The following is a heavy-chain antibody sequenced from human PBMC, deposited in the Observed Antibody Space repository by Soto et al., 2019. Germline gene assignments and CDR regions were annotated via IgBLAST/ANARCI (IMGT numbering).Heavy chain of an antibody. CDR1: GGTFSSYT. D-gene: IGHD5-12*01. Sequence: QVQLVQSGAEVKKPGCSVTVSCKASGGTFSSYTISWVRQAPGQGLEWMGGIIPIFGTANYAQKFQGRVTITADESTSTAYMELSSLISEDTAVYYCARGNHRWLQLWYFDLWGRGTLVTVSS. CDR3: ARGNHRWLQLWYFDL. CDR2: IIPIFGTA. J-gene: IGHJ2*01. V-gene: IGHV1-69*12.